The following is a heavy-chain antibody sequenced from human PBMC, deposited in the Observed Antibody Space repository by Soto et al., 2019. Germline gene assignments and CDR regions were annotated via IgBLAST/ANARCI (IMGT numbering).Heavy chain of an antibody. D-gene: IGHD6-13*01. J-gene: IGHJ6*02. CDR2: IYYSGST. V-gene: IGHV4-59*01. CDR3: ASSNIAAACFYHYGMAV. CDR1: GGSISSYY. Sequence: SETLSLTCTVSGGSISSYYWSWIRQPPGKGLEWIGYIYYSGSTNYNPSLKSRVTISVDTSKNQFSLKLSSVTAADTAVYYCASSNIAAACFYHYGMAVWGRGTTVTVSS.